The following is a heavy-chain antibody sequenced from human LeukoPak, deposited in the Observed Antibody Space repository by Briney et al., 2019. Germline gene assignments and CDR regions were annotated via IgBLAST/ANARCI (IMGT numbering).Heavy chain of an antibody. Sequence: PGGSLRLSCAVSGFTFSSYWMYWVRQVPGKGLVWVSRINSDGSNTNYADSVKGRFTISRDNAKNTLYLQMNSLRVEDTAVYYCAKALVATASYFDYWGQGTRVTVSS. J-gene: IGHJ4*02. CDR1: GFTFSSYW. CDR3: AKALVATASYFDY. V-gene: IGHV3-74*01. CDR2: INSDGSNT. D-gene: IGHD5-12*01.